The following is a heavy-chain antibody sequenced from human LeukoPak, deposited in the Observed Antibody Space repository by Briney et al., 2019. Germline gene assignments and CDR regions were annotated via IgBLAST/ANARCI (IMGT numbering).Heavy chain of an antibody. V-gene: IGHV3-23*01. CDR3: AKIARDSSGPFDY. CDR1: GFTFSSYA. CDR2: ISGSGGST. J-gene: IGHJ4*02. Sequence: AGGSLRLSCTASGFTFSSYAMSWVRQAPGKGLEWVSAISGSGGSTYYADSVKGRFTISRDNSKNTLYLQMNSLRAEDTAVYYCAKIARDSSGPFDYWGQGTLVTVSS. D-gene: IGHD3-22*01.